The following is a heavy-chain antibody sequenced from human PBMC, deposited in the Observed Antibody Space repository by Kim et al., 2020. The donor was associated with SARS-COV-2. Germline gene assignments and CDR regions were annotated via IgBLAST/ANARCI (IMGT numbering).Heavy chain of an antibody. Sequence: SETLSLTCAVYGGSFSGYYWSWIRQPPGKGLEWIGEINHSGSTNYNPSLKSRVTISVDTSKNQFSLKLSSVTAADTAVYYCARGPGGGVRGVSSYYYYG. CDR2: INHSGST. V-gene: IGHV4-34*01. CDR1: GGSFSGYY. J-gene: IGHJ6*01. D-gene: IGHD3-10*01. CDR3: ARGPGGGVRGVSSYYYYG.